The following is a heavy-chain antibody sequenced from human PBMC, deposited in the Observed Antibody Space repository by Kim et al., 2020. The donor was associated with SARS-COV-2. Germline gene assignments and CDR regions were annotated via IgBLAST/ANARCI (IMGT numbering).Heavy chain of an antibody. V-gene: IGHV4-31*03. J-gene: IGHJ4*02. Sequence: SETLSLTCSVSGGSIRSGGKFWTWIRQHPAKGLEWIGYISYSGNSHYSPSLRSRVSISLQTSENQFSLELTSVTAADTALYYCARCHPLDYCGQGFLVTV. CDR3: ARCHPLDY. CDR2: ISYSGNS. CDR1: GGSIRSGGKF.